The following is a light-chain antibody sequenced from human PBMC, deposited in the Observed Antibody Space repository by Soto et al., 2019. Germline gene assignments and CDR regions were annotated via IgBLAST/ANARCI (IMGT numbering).Light chain of an antibody. CDR2: KAS. CDR1: QSISIW. V-gene: IGKV1-5*03. Sequence: DIQMTQSPSTLSASVGDRVTITCRASQSISIWVAWYQQKPGKASKLLIYKASSLESGVPLRFSGSGSGTEFTLTISSLQPDDFATYYCQQYNTYATFGQGTKVEIK. J-gene: IGKJ1*01. CDR3: QQYNTYAT.